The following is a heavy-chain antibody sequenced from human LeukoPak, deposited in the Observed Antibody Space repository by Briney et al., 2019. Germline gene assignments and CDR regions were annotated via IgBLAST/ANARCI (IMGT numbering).Heavy chain of an antibody. D-gene: IGHD3-22*01. Sequence: PSETLSLTCTVSSGSISSHSWSWIRQPPGKGLEWIGYIYYSGSTSYNPSLKSRVIMSVDTSKNQFSLKLSSVNAADTAVYYCARHGTLPYYYDSSGYPFLDYWGQGTLVTASS. V-gene: IGHV4-59*08. CDR1: SGSISSHS. CDR3: ARHGTLPYYYDSSGYPFLDY. J-gene: IGHJ4*02. CDR2: IYYSGST.